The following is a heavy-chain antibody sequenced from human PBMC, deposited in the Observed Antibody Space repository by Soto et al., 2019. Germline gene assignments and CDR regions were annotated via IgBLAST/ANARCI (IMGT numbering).Heavy chain of an antibody. CDR2: IYSGGST. CDR1: GFTVSSNY. D-gene: IGHD5-18*01. V-gene: IGHV3-53*01. CDR3: ASLVRGYSYGPDSNDAFDI. J-gene: IGHJ3*02. Sequence: EVQLVVSGGGLIQPGGSLRLSCAASGFTVSSNYMSWVRQDPGKGLEWVSVIYSGGSTYYADSVKGRFTISRDNSKNTLYLQMNSLRAEDTAVYYCASLVRGYSYGPDSNDAFDIWGQGTMVTVSS.